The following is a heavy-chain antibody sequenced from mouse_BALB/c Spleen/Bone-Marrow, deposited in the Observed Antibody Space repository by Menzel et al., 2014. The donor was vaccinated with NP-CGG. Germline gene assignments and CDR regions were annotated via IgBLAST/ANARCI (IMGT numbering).Heavy chain of an antibody. V-gene: IGHV1S81*02. CDR1: GYTFTSYY. CDR2: INPSNGGT. J-gene: IGHJ3*01. CDR3: TRGDDYDGEFAY. D-gene: IGHD2-4*01. Sequence: QVQLKQSGAELVKPGASVKLSCKASGYTFTSYYMYWVKQRPGHGLEWIGGINPSNGGTNFNEKFKSKATLTVDKSSSTAYMQLSSLTSEDSAVYYCTRGDDYDGEFAYWGQGTLVTVSA.